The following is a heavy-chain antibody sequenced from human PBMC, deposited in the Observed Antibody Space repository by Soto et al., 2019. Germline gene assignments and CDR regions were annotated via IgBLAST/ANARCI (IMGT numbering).Heavy chain of an antibody. V-gene: IGHV4-34*01. J-gene: IGHJ4*02. Sequence: LSLTCAVYGGSFSGYYWSWIRQPPGKGLEWIGEINHSGSTNYNPSLKSRVTISVDTSKNQFSLKLSSVTAADTAVYYCARGGHSRSGRVLDYWGQGTLVTVSS. CDR1: GGSFSGYY. D-gene: IGHD1-26*01. CDR3: ARGGHSRSGRVLDY. CDR2: INHSGST.